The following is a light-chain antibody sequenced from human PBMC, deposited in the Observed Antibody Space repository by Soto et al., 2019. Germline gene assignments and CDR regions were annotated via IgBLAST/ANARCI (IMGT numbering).Light chain of an antibody. Sequence: EIVLTQSQGTPSLSPGERATLSCRASQRISNNYLAWYQQRPGQAPRLLISGASSRANGIPERFSGSASGADFALTVSSLEPEDFAVYYCQQYGSSPPITFGQGTRLEIK. CDR2: GAS. CDR1: QRISNNY. J-gene: IGKJ5*01. CDR3: QQYGSSPPIT. V-gene: IGKV3-20*01.